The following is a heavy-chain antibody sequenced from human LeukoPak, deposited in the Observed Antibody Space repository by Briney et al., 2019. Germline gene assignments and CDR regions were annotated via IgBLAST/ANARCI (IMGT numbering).Heavy chain of an antibody. CDR2: IYYSGST. D-gene: IGHD3-3*01. CDR1: GGSISSSSYY. Sequence: SETLSLTCTVSGGSISSSSYYWGWIRQPPGKGLEWIGSIYYSGSTYYNPSLKSRVTISVDTSKNQFSLKLSSVTAADTAVYYCASHTYYDFWSGYSPLDYWGQGTLVTVSS. V-gene: IGHV4-39*01. J-gene: IGHJ4*02. CDR3: ASHTYYDFWSGYSPLDY.